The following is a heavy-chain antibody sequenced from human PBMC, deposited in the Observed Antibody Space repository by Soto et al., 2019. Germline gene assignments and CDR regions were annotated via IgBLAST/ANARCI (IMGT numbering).Heavy chain of an antibody. CDR3: ATSSVSRLLDHWYFDL. J-gene: IGHJ2*01. Sequence: ETLSLTCTVSGGSISSSDYYWGWIRQPPGKGLEWIASISFGVTTYYNPSLKSRLTISIDTSNNQFSLMLSSVTAADTAVYYCATSSVSRLLDHWYFDLWGRGTLVTVSS. CDR1: GGSISSSDYY. CDR2: ISFGVTT. V-gene: IGHV4-39*01. D-gene: IGHD3-9*01.